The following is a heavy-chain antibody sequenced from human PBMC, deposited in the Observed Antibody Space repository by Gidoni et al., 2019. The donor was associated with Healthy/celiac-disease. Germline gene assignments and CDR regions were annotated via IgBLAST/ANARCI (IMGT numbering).Heavy chain of an antibody. Sequence: QVQLQQWGAGLWKPSETLPLTCAVYGGSFRGYDWSWIRQPPGKGLEWIGEINHSGSPNYNPSLKSRVTISVDTSKNQFSLKLSSVTAADTAVYYCARNWDPTGFDYWGQGTLVTVSS. V-gene: IGHV4-34*01. CDR2: INHSGSP. CDR3: ARNWDPTGFDY. J-gene: IGHJ4*02. CDR1: GGSFRGYD. D-gene: IGHD1-26*01.